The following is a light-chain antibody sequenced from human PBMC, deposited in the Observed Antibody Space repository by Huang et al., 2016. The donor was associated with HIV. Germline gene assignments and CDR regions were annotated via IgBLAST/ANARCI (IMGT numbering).Light chain of an antibody. CDR3: QQYNNWPPWT. Sequence: EMVMTQSPATLSVSPGERVTLSCRASQSVSSNLAWYQQKPGQAPRLLIYGASTSATGIPPRFSGGGSGTVFTLTISSLQSEDFAVYYCQQYNNWPPWTFGQGTKVEIK. CDR1: QSVSSN. J-gene: IGKJ1*01. V-gene: IGKV3-15*01. CDR2: GAS.